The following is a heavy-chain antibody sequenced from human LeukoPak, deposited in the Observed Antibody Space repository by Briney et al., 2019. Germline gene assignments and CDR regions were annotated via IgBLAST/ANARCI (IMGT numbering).Heavy chain of an antibody. CDR1: GYPISSGYY. V-gene: IGHV4-38-2*02. CDR2: IYHRGST. J-gene: IGHJ3*02. CDR3: AREPHDLYSSGWSLDAFDI. D-gene: IGHD6-19*01. Sequence: SETLSLTCTVSGYPISSGYYWGWIRQPPGKGLEWIGGIYHRGSTYYNPSLKSRVTISVDTSKNQFSLKLNSVTAADTAVYYCAREPHDLYSSGWSLDAFDIWGQGTMVTVSS.